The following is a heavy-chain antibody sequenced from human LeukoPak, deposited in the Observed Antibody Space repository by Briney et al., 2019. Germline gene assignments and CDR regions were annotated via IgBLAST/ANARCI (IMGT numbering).Heavy chain of an antibody. Sequence: PSETLSLTCTVSGGSISSGSYYWSRIRQPPGKGLEWVGYISYSGSTNYNPSLKSRVTISVDTSKNQFSLKLSSVTAADTAIYYCARDGRAGSLFAYWGQGTLVTVSS. J-gene: IGHJ4*02. V-gene: IGHV4-61*01. D-gene: IGHD6-19*01. CDR2: ISYSGST. CDR1: GGSISSGSYY. CDR3: ARDGRAGSLFAY.